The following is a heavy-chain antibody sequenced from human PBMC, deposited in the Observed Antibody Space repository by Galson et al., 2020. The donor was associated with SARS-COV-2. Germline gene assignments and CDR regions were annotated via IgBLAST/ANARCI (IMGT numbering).Heavy chain of an antibody. CDR2: IWYDGSNK. CDR3: ARLVSTTCKTWCVGGRFDP. V-gene: IGHV3-33*01. D-gene: IGHD2-2*01. CDR1: GFTFSSYG. J-gene: IGHJ5*02. Sequence: TGGSLRLSCAASGFTFSSYGMHWVRQAPGKGLEWVAVIWYDGSNKYYADSVKGRFTISRDNSKNTLYLQMNSLRAEDTAVYYCARLVSTTCKTWCVGGRFDPWGQGNLVTVSS.